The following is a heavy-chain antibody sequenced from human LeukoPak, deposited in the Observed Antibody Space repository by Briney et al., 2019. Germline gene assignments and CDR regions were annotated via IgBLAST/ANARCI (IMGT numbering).Heavy chain of an antibody. V-gene: IGHV1-24*01. J-gene: IGHJ4*02. Sequence: ASVKVSCKVSGNTLTELSIHWVRQAPGKGLEWMGGFDPEDGETIYAQKFQGRVTMTEDTSTDTAYMELSSLRSEDTAVYYCATEVNYYDSSGYPYHFDYWGQGALITLSS. CDR3: ATEVNYYDSSGYPYHFDY. CDR1: GNTLTELS. D-gene: IGHD3-22*01. CDR2: FDPEDGET.